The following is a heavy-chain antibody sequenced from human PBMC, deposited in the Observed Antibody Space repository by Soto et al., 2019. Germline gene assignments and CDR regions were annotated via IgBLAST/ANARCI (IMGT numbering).Heavy chain of an antibody. J-gene: IGHJ3*02. Sequence: FKGSGYSFTTYWIGWVRQMPGKGLEWMGIIHPGDSDTRYSPSFQGQVTISADKSINTAYLQWSSLKASDTGMYYCARAFDYYDSSGHYLRAFDMWGQGTMVTVSS. CDR2: IHPGDSDT. CDR1: GYSFTTYW. CDR3: ARAFDYYDSSGHYLRAFDM. D-gene: IGHD3-22*01. V-gene: IGHV5-51*01.